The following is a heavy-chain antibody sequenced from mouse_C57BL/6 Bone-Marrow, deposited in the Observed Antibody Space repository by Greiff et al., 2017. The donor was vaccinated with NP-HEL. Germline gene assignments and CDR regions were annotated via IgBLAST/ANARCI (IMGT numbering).Heavy chain of an antibody. CDR3: ATPRETAQALDY. CDR1: GFSLTSYG. CDR2: IWSGGST. D-gene: IGHD3-2*02. V-gene: IGHV2-2*01. Sequence: VKLMESGPGLVQPSQSLSITCTVSGFSLTSYGVHWVRQSPGKGLEWLGVIWSGGSTDYNAAFISRLSISKDNSTSQVFFKMNSLQADDTAIYYCATPRETAQALDYWGQGTTLTVSS. J-gene: IGHJ2*01.